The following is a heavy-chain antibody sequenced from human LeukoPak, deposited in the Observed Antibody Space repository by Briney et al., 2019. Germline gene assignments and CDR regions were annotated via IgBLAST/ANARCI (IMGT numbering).Heavy chain of an antibody. V-gene: IGHV4-59*01. CDR3: ATYSGSYEMGSYYFDY. CDR2: IYYSGST. D-gene: IGHD1-26*01. J-gene: IGHJ4*02. Sequence: SETLSLTCTVSGGSISSYYWSWIRQPPGKGLEWIGYIYYSGSTNYNPSLKRRVTISVDTSKTQFSLKLRSVTAADTAVYYCATYSGSYEMGSYYFDYWGQGTLVTVSS. CDR1: GGSISSYY.